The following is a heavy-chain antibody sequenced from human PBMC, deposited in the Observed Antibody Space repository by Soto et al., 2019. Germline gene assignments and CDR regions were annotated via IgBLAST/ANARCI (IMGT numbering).Heavy chain of an antibody. V-gene: IGHV3-33*01. J-gene: IGHJ4*02. CDR2: IWYDGSNK. D-gene: IGHD3-22*01. Sequence: PGESLKISCAASGFTFSSYGMHWVRQAPGKGLEWVAVIWYDGSNKYYADSVKGRFTISRDNSKNTLYLQMNSLRAEDTAVYYCAREYYYDSSGPRPLDYWGQGTLVTVSS. CDR1: GFTFSSYG. CDR3: AREYYYDSSGPRPLDY.